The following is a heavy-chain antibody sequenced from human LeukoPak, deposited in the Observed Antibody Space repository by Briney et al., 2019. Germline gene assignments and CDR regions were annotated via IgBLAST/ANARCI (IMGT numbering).Heavy chain of an antibody. CDR2: IIPIFGTA. J-gene: IGHJ4*02. Sequence: SVKVSCKASGGTFITYAISWVRQAPGQGLEWMGGIIPIFGTANYAQKFQGRVTITADESTSTAYMELSSLRSEDTAVYYCARAAYSSSYAAGYWGQGTLVTVSS. V-gene: IGHV1-69*13. CDR3: ARAAYSSSYAAGY. D-gene: IGHD6-6*01. CDR1: GGTFITYA.